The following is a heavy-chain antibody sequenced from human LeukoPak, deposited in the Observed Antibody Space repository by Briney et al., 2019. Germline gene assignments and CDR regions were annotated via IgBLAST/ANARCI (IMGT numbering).Heavy chain of an antibody. CDR1: GFTVTSYA. CDR2: ISYDGGTK. J-gene: IGHJ3*02. Sequence: GGSLRLSCAASGFTVTSYAMHWVRQAPGKGLEWVAVISYDGGTKYYADSVKGRFTISRDNSKNTLYLQMDSLRVEDTAVYHCARVSEVAAAPGAFDIWGQGKMVTIS. D-gene: IGHD6-19*01. CDR3: ARVSEVAAAPGAFDI. V-gene: IGHV3-30-3*01.